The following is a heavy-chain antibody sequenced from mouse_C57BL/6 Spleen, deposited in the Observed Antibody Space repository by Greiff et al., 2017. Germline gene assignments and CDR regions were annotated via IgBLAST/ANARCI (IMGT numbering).Heavy chain of an antibody. V-gene: IGHV5-6*01. Sequence: EVHLVESGGDLVKPGGSLKLSCAASGFTFSSYGMSWVRQTPDKRLEWVATISSGGSYTYYPDSVKGRFTISRDNAKNTLYLQMSSLKSEDTAMYYCARHGTTVVPYPYFDYWGQGTTLTVSS. CDR3: ARHGTTVVPYPYFDY. J-gene: IGHJ2*01. CDR2: ISSGGSYT. CDR1: GFTFSSYG. D-gene: IGHD1-1*01.